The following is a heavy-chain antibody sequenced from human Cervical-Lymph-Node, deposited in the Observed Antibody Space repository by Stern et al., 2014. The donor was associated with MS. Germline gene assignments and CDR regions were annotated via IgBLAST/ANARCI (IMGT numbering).Heavy chain of an antibody. J-gene: IGHJ1*01. CDR1: GFTFSSYG. Sequence: VQLVESGGGVVQPGRSLRLSCAASGFTFSSYGLHWVRQAPGKGLEWVAVISYDGSNKYYADSVKGRFTISRDNSKNTLYLQMNSLRAEDTAVYYCAKVGAIAVAGTGFQHWGQGTLVTVSS. CDR3: AKVGAIAVAGTGFQH. D-gene: IGHD6-19*01. V-gene: IGHV3-30*18. CDR2: ISYDGSNK.